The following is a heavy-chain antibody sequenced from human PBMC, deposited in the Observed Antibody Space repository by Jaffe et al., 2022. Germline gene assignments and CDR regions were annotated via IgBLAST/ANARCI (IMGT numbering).Heavy chain of an antibody. V-gene: IGHV4-39*01. CDR1: GGSISSSSYY. J-gene: IGHJ5*02. CDR2: IYYSGST. D-gene: IGHD2-15*01. CDR3: ARWYSSSGRRNNWFDP. Sequence: QLQLQESGPGLVKPSETLSLTCTVSGGSISSSSYYWGWIRQPPGKGLEWIGSIYYSGSTYYNPSLKSRVTISVDTSKNQFSLKLSSVTAADTAVYYCARWYSSSGRRNNWFDPWGQGTLVTVSS.